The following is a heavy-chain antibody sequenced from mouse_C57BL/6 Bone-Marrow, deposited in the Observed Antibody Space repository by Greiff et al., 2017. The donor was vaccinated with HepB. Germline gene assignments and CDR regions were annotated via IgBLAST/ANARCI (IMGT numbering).Heavy chain of an antibody. CDR2: ISSGGDYI. CDR3: TRERGYGSLAWFAY. J-gene: IGHJ3*01. Sequence: EVQLVESGEGLVKPGGSLKLSCAASGFTFSSFAMSWVRQTPEKRLEWVAYISSGGDYIYYADTVKGRFTISRDNARNTLYLQMSSLKSEDTAMYYCTRERGYGSLAWFAYWGQGTLVTVSA. CDR1: GFTFSSFA. D-gene: IGHD1-1*01. V-gene: IGHV5-9-1*02.